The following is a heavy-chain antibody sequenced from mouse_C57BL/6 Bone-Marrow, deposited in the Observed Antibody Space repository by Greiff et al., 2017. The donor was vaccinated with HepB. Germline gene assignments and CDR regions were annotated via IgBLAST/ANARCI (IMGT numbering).Heavy chain of an antibody. CDR2: IWRGGST. CDR3: AKGGIYYGNHYSMDY. J-gene: IGHJ4*01. CDR1: GFSLTSYG. Sequence: VQVVESGPGLVQPSQSLSITCTVSGFSLTSYGVHWVRQSPGKGLEWLGVIWRGGSTDYNAAFLSRLSITKDNSKSQVFLKMNSLQADDTAIYYWAKGGIYYGNHYSMDYWGEGTSVTVSS. D-gene: IGHD2-1*01. V-gene: IGHV2-5*01.